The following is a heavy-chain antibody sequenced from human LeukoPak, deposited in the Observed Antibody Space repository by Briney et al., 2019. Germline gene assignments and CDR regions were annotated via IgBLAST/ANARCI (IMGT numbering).Heavy chain of an antibody. CDR1: GFTFSSYA. CDR3: AKYGGDRNAFDI. D-gene: IGHD4-23*01. CDR2: ISYDGSNK. Sequence: GGSLRLSCAASGFTFSSYAMSWVRQAPGKGLEWVAVISYDGSNKYYADSVKGRFTISRDNSKNTLYLQMNSLRAEDTAVYYCAKYGGDRNAFDIWGQGTMVTVSS. J-gene: IGHJ3*02. V-gene: IGHV3-30*18.